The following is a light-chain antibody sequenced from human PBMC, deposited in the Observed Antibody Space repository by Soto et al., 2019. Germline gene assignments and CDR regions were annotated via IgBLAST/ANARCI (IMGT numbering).Light chain of an antibody. V-gene: IGKV4-1*01. CDR3: QQYYNTPWT. CDR1: QSVLYSSNNKNY. CDR2: WAS. Sequence: DIVMTQSPDSLAVSLGERPTINCKSSQSVLYSSNNKNYLAWYQQKPGQPPNLLIYWASTRESGVPDRFSGSGSGTNFTLTISSLQAEDVAVYYCQQYYNTPWTFGQGTKVEIK. J-gene: IGKJ1*01.